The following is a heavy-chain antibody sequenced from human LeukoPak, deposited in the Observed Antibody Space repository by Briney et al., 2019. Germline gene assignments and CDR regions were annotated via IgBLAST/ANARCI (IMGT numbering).Heavy chain of an antibody. D-gene: IGHD2-2*01. CDR2: ISSDGSIT. J-gene: IGHJ6*02. Sequence: GGSLRLSCAASGFTFSTYWMHWVRQAPGKGLVWVSRISSDGSITGYADSVKGRFTISRDNSKNTLYLQMNSLRAEDTAVYYCAKSPGYCSSTSCQPSYYYYYYGMDVWGQGTTVTVSS. V-gene: IGHV3-74*01. CDR3: AKSPGYCSSTSCQPSYYYYYYGMDV. CDR1: GFTFSTYW.